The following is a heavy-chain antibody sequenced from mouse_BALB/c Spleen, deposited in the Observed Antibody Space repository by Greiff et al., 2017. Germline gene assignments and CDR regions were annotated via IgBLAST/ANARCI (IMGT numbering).Heavy chain of an antibody. CDR3: ARNYYGSSYGYFDV. V-gene: IGHV2-2*02. CDR2: IWSGGST. CDR1: GFSLTSYG. J-gene: IGHJ1*01. Sequence: QVQLKESGPGLVQPSQSLSITCTVSGFSLTSYGVHWVRQSPGKGLEWLGVIWSGGSTDYNAAFISRLSISKDNSKSQVFFKMNSLQANDTAIYYCARNYYGSSYGYFDVWGAGTTVTVSS. D-gene: IGHD1-1*01.